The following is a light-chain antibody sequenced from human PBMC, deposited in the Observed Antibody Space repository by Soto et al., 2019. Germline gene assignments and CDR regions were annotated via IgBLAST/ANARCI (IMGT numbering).Light chain of an antibody. CDR1: STDFVSYNR. J-gene: IGLJ1*01. Sequence: QSALTQPPSVSGSPGQSVTISCTGTSTDFVSYNRVSWYQQPPGTAPKLIIYEASHRPSGVTDRFSGSKSGNTASLTISGLQAADEADYYCSLYTSENTYVFGTGTKV. CDR3: SLYTSENTYV. V-gene: IGLV2-18*01. CDR2: EAS.